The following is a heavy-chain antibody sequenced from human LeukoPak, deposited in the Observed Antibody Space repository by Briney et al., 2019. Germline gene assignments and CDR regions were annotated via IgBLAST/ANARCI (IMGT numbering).Heavy chain of an antibody. J-gene: IGHJ4*02. D-gene: IGHD6-13*01. CDR2: IVPSGST. Sequence: SETLSLTCAVSGASIRRYYWSWIRQPAGKGLEWIGRIVPSGSTNYNPYLKSRVTMSVDTYKNQCSLKLSSVTAADAAVYYCAKEGAAPGPDFDYWGQGTLVSVSS. CDR3: AKEGAAPGPDFDY. V-gene: IGHV4-4*07. CDR1: GASIRRYY.